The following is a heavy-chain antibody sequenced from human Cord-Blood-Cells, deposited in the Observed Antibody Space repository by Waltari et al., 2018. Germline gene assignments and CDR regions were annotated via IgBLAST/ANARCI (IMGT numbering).Heavy chain of an antibody. J-gene: IGHJ4*02. CDR2: ISSSSSYI. CDR3: ARGYCTNGVCYFDY. Sequence: EVQLVESGGGLVKPGGSLRLSCAASGFTFSSYSMNWVRQAPGKGLEWVSSISSSSSYIYYADAVKGRFTISRDNAKNSLYLQRNSLRAEDTAVYYCARGYCTNGVCYFDYWGQGTLVTVSS. V-gene: IGHV3-21*01. CDR1: GFTFSSYS. D-gene: IGHD2-8*01.